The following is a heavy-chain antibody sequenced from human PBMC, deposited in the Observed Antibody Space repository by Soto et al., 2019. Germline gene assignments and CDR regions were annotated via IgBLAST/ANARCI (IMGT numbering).Heavy chain of an antibody. CDR2: ISYDGSNK. J-gene: IGHJ6*02. D-gene: IGHD4-4*01. V-gene: IGHV3-30*18. CDR1: GFTFSSYG. Sequence: PGGSLRLSCAASGFTFSSYGMHWVRQAPGKGLEWVAVISYDGSNKYYADSVKGRFTISRDNSKNTLYLQMNSLRAEGTAVYYCAKQPGPSYSNYPPLFYYGMDVWGQGTTVTVSS. CDR3: AKQPGPSYSNYPPLFYYGMDV.